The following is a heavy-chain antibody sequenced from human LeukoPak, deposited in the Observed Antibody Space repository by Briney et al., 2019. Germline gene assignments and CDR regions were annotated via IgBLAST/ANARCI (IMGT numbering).Heavy chain of an antibody. Sequence: IPGGSLRLSCAASGFTFSSYSMNWVRQAPGKGLEWVSSISSSSSYIYYADSVKGRFTISRDNAKNSLYLQMNSLRAEDTAVYCCARDRRSRGQLSSGYYFKYWGQGTLVTVSS. CDR3: ARDRRSRGQLSSGYYFKY. D-gene: IGHD3-22*01. CDR1: GFTFSSYS. CDR2: ISSSSSYI. J-gene: IGHJ4*02. V-gene: IGHV3-21*01.